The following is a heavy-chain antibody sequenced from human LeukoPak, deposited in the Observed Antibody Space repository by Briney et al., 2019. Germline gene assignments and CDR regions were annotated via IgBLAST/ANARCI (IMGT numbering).Heavy chain of an antibody. CDR2: INPSGGKR. V-gene: IGHV1-46*01. J-gene: IGHJ4*02. CDR3: AREPISSGSYYPRSDY. D-gene: IGHD3-10*01. Sequence: ASVKVSCKASGYTFSTYYIHWVRQAPGQGLEWMGMINPSGGKRNYAQKFQDRVTMTRDTSTSTAYMELRSLRSDDTAVYYCAREPISSGSYYPRSDYWGQGTLVTVSS. CDR1: GYTFSTYY.